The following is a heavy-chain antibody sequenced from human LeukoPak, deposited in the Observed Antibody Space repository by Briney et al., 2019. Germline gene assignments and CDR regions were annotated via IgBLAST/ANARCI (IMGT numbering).Heavy chain of an antibody. Sequence: PGGSLRLSCAASGFTFSSYAMHWVRQAPGKGLVWVSRIKSDGSSTSYADSVKGRFTISRDNAKNTLYLQMNSLRAEDTAVYYCARDRDWLPLDYWGQGTLVTVSS. CDR3: ARDRDWLPLDY. J-gene: IGHJ4*02. CDR1: GFTFSSYA. D-gene: IGHD3/OR15-3a*01. CDR2: IKSDGSST. V-gene: IGHV3-74*01.